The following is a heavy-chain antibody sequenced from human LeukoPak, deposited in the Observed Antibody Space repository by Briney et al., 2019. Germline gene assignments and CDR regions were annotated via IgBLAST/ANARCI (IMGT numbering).Heavy chain of an antibody. J-gene: IGHJ4*02. D-gene: IGHD2-2*01. V-gene: IGHV3-7*01. CDR3: TIDQRVDCSITTCYQNYFDR. CDR2: IKQDASET. Sequence: GGSLCLSCAASGFTFSNYWMSWVRRAPGKGLEWVANIKQDASETCYVDSVKGRFTVSRNNSTNSLFLQMSSLRAEVPAGAYCTIDQRVDCSITTCYQNYFDRWGQGTLVTVSS. CDR1: GFTFSNYW.